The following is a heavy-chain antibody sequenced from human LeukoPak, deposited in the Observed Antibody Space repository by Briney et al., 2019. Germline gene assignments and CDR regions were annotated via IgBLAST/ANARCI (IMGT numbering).Heavy chain of an antibody. J-gene: IGHJ4*02. Sequence: GGSLRLSCAASGFTFSDYYMSWVRQAPGKGLEWISYISSSTTTIYYADSVKGRFTIARDNAKSSLFLQMNSLRAEDTAVYYCASGYDFSSGSKRGFDNWGQGTRVTVSS. V-gene: IGHV3-11*04. CDR1: GFTFSDYY. CDR3: ASGYDFSSGSKRGFDN. CDR2: ISSSTTTI. D-gene: IGHD3-3*01.